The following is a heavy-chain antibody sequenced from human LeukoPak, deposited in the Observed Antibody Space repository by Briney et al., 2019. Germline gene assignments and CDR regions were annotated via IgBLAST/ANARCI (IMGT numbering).Heavy chain of an antibody. CDR1: GYTFTGHY. V-gene: IGHV1-18*04. J-gene: IGHJ4*02. CDR2: ISPYNGNT. CDR3: ARNRGYSYGYGDY. D-gene: IGHD5-18*01. Sequence: GASVKVSCEASGYTFTGHYMHWVRQAPGQGLEWMGWISPYNGNTDYAQKLQGRVTMATDTSTSTAYMELRSLRSDDTAVYYCARNRGYSYGYGDYWGQGTLVTVSS.